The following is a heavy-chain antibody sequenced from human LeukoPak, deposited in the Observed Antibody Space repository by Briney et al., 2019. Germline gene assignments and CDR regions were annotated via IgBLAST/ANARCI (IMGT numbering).Heavy chain of an antibody. CDR1: GGSFSGYY. CDR3: ARGLGRKPYYYYYYMDV. Sequence: SETLSLTCAAYGGSFSGYYWSWLRQPPGKGLEWIGEINHSGSTNYNPSLKSRVTISVDTSKNQFSLKLSSVTAADTAVYYCARGLGRKPYYYYYYMDVWGKGTTVTVSS. D-gene: IGHD1-14*01. CDR2: INHSGST. J-gene: IGHJ6*03. V-gene: IGHV4-34*01.